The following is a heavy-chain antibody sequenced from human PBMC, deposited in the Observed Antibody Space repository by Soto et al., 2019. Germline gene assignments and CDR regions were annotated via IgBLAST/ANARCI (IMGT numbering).Heavy chain of an antibody. CDR3: ARGALNYYDSSGYYYTSPWFDP. CDR1: GGSISSSNW. Sequence: SETLSLTCAVSGGSISSSNWWSWVRQPPGKGLEWIGEIYHSGSTNYNPSLKSRVTISVDTSKNQFSLKLSSVTAADTAVYYCARGALNYYDSSGYYYTSPWFDPWGQGTLVTVSS. J-gene: IGHJ5*02. CDR2: IYHSGST. V-gene: IGHV4-4*02. D-gene: IGHD3-22*01.